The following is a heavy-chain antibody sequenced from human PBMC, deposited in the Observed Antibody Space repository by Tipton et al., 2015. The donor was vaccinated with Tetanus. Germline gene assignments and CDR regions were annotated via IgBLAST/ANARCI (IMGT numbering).Heavy chain of an antibody. CDR2: MNPNSGNT. D-gene: IGHD3-22*01. CDR3: ARRVHDSEETRIDY. V-gene: IGHV1-8*01. Sequence: QLVQSGAEVKKPGASVKVSCKASGYTFTSYDINWVRQATGQGLEWMGWMNPNSGNTGYAQKFQGRVTMTRNTSISTAYMELSSLRSEDTAVYYCARRVHDSEETRIDYWGQGTLVTVSS. J-gene: IGHJ4*02. CDR1: GYTFTSYD.